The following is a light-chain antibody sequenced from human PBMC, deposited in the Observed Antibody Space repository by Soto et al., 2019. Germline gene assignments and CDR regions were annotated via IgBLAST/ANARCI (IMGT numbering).Light chain of an antibody. CDR1: QGLGVW. CDR2: GAS. V-gene: IGKV1-39*01. Sequence: IQMTQSPSSLSASVGDRVTITCRASQGLGVWLGWYQQKPGKAPQLLIFGASGLQTGVPSRFSGSGSGTDFTLTISSLQPEDFATYYCQQSYSTPRTFGQGTKVDIK. J-gene: IGKJ1*01. CDR3: QQSYSTPRT.